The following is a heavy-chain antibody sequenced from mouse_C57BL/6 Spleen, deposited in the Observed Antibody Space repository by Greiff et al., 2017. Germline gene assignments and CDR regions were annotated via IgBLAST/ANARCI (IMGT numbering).Heavy chain of an antibody. CDR3: AREVATDYFDY. J-gene: IGHJ2*01. Sequence: VQLQQSGPELVKPGDSVKISCKASGYSFTGYFMNWVMQSHGKSLEWIGRINPYNGDTFYNQKFKGKATLTVDKSSSTAHMELRSLTSEDTAVYYCAREVATDYFDYWGQGTTLTVSA. CDR2: INPYNGDT. CDR1: GYSFTGYF. D-gene: IGHD1-1*01. V-gene: IGHV1-20*01.